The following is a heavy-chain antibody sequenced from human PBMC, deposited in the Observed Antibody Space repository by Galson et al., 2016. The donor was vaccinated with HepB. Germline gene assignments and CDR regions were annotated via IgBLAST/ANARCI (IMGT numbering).Heavy chain of an antibody. D-gene: IGHD1-1*01. CDR1: GSTITSYG. CDR3: AGSKLGNNFFYYYGMDV. CDR2: ISGSGVSI. Sequence: SLRLSCAASGSTITSYGMTWVRQAPGKGLEWVSAISGSGVSIYYADTVKGRFTISRDESKNTVYLQMNSLRDEDTAVYYCAGSKLGNNFFYYYGMDVWGQGTTVTVSS. V-gene: IGHV3-23*01. J-gene: IGHJ6*02.